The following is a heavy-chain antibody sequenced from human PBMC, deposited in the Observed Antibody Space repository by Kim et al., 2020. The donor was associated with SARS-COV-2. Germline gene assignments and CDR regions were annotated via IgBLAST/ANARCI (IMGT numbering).Heavy chain of an antibody. V-gene: IGHV3-30*04. CDR3: AREYSSPSYCFDY. CDR2: ISKAGSSQ. J-gene: IGHJ4*02. Sequence: GGSLRLSCAASGFTFSSYVMQWVRQAPGKGLEWVAVISKAGSSQYYADSVRGRFTISRDNSKNTVYLQMSSLRAEDTALYYCAREYSSPSYCFDYWGQGTLVTVSS. D-gene: IGHD6-19*01. CDR1: GFTFSSYV.